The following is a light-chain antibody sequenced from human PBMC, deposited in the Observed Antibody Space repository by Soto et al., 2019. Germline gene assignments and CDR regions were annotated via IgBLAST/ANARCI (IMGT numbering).Light chain of an antibody. Sequence: DIQMTQSPSTLSESVGDRVTITCRASQSIRSWLAWYQQKPGKAPKLLIYNASSLKSGVPTRFSGSGSGTEFTVTISSLQPDDFPTYYCQQYNSYSWTFGLGTKVEIK. CDR3: QQYNSYSWT. CDR1: QSIRSW. CDR2: NAS. J-gene: IGKJ1*01. V-gene: IGKV1-5*03.